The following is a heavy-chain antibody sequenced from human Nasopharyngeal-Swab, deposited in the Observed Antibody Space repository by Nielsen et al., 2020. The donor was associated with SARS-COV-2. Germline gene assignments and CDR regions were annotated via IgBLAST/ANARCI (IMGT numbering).Heavy chain of an antibody. J-gene: IGHJ4*02. V-gene: IGHV3-11*01. D-gene: IGHD3-22*01. Sequence: GESLKISCAASGFTFSDYYMSWIRQAPGKGLEWVSYISSSGSTIYYADSVKGRFTISRDNAKNSLYLQMNSLRAEDTAVYYCARAYYDSSEGATPFYWGQGTLVTVSS. CDR3: ARAYYDSSEGATPFY. CDR1: GFTFSDYY. CDR2: ISSSGSTI.